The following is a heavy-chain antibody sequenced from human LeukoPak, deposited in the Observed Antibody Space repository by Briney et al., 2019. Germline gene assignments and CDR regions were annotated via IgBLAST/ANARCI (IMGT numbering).Heavy chain of an antibody. CDR3: ANEVGDSGDYGGVY. D-gene: IGHD4-17*01. CDR2: ISYDGSNK. J-gene: IGHJ4*02. CDR1: GFTFSSYG. Sequence: GGPLRLSCAASGFTFSSYGMHWARQAPGKGLEWVAVISYDGSNKYYADSVKGRFTISRDNSKNTLYLQMNSLRAEETAVYYCANEVGDSGDYGGVYWGQGTLVTVSS. V-gene: IGHV3-30*18.